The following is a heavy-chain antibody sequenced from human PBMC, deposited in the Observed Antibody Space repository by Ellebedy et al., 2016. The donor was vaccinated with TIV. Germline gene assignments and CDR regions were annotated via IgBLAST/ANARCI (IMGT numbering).Heavy chain of an antibody. J-gene: IGHJ5*02. CDR2: IYYSGST. CDR3: ARVYCSGGSCYDWFDP. D-gene: IGHD2-15*01. Sequence: SETLSLTCVVYGGSFSTNYCSWIRQPPGKGLEWIGYIYYSGSTYYNPSLKSRVTISVDTSKNQFSLKLSSVTAADTAVYYCARVYCSGGSCYDWFDPWGQGTLVTVSS. CDR1: GGSFSTNY. V-gene: IGHV4-30-4*01.